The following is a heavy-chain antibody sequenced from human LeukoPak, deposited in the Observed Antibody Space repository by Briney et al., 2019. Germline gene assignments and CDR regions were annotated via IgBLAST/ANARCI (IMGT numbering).Heavy chain of an antibody. CDR2: INHSGST. V-gene: IGHV4-34*01. J-gene: IGHJ4*02. CDR1: GGSFSGYY. Sequence: PSETLSLTCAVYGGSFSGYYWSWIRQPPGKGLEWIGEINHSGSTNYNPSLKSRVTISVDTSKNQFSLKLSSVTAADTAVYYCARDRQLLVDYWGQGTLVTVSS. D-gene: IGHD1-26*01. CDR3: ARDRQLLVDY.